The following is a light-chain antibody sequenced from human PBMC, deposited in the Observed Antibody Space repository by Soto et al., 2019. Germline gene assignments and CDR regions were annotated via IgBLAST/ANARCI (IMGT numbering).Light chain of an antibody. CDR1: QSVHSN. V-gene: IGKV3-15*01. CDR2: YAS. CDR3: QHYSNWPPT. J-gene: IGKJ3*01. Sequence: EVVMTQSPATLSVSPGERATLSCRASQSVHSNLAWYQQKPGQAPSILISYASTRATGIPARFSGSGSGTEFTLTISSLQSEDFGVYYCQHYSNWPPTFGPGTKVEIK.